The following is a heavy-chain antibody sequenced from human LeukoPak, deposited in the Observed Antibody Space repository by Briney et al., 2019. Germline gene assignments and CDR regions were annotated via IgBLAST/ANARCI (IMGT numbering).Heavy chain of an antibody. V-gene: IGHV3-23*01. J-gene: IGHJ4*02. CDR2: ISGSGGST. CDR3: AKDRPTVTTGAPFDY. D-gene: IGHD4-11*01. Sequence: GASVKVSCKASGGTFSSYAMSWVRQAPGKGLEWVSAISGSGGSTYYADSVKGRFTISRDNSKNTLYLQMNSLRAEDTAVYYCAKDRPTVTTGAPFDYWGQGTLVTVSS. CDR1: GGTFSSYA.